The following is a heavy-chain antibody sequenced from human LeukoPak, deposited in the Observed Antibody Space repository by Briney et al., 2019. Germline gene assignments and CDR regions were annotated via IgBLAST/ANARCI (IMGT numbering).Heavy chain of an antibody. Sequence: ASVKDSCMASAYTFTAYYMHWVRQSPGQGLEWMGWINPNSGDTNYAQKFQGRDTMTRDPSISTAYMALTRLRSDDTAVYCCARDAWLVGTTNLYYFDYWGQGSLVTVSS. V-gene: IGHV1-2*02. CDR2: INPNSGDT. CDR1: AYTFTAYY. D-gene: IGHD1-26*01. CDR3: ARDAWLVGTTNLYYFDY. J-gene: IGHJ4*02.